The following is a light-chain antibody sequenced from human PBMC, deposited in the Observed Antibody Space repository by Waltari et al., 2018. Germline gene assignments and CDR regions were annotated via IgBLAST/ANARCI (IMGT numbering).Light chain of an antibody. CDR2: DDS. CDR1: NIGSKS. V-gene: IGLV3-21*02. CDR3: QGRGGADDGWV. Sequence: SYVLPQPPSVSVAPGQTARVTCTGSNIGSKSVHWYQQRPGQAPGLVVSDDSYRPSGIPDRFSGAKSGHTATLYISGGEAGDEADVYGQGRGGADDGWVFGGGTRLTVL. J-gene: IGLJ3*02.